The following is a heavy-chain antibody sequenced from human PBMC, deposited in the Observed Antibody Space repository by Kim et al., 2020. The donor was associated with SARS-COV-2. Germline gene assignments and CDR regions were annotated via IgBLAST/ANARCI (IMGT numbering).Heavy chain of an antibody. CDR1: GFTFSTSA. CDR3: ARDGFFHDASGSDDS. J-gene: IGHJ4*02. D-gene: IGHD3-10*01. CDR2: INAANGNT. V-gene: IGHV1-3*01. Sequence: ASVKVSCKVSGFTFSTSAMYWVRQAPGQRLEWMGWINAANGNTKYSERFQGRVTITRDMSASTAYMELSSLRYEDTAVYYCARDGFFHDASGSDDSWGQGTLVTVSS.